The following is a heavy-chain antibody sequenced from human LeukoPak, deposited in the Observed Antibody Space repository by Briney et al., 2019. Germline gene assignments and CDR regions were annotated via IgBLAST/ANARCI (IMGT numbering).Heavy chain of an antibody. CDR3: ARTDYTTFDI. D-gene: IGHD4-11*01. CDR1: GFTFSSYS. CDR2: ISSSGGST. Sequence: TGGSLRLSCAASGFTFSSYSMSWVRQAPGKGLEWVSAISSSGGSTDYADSVKGRFTISRDNARNSLFLQMNSLRDDDTAIYYCARTDYTTFDIWGQGTMVTVSS. V-gene: IGHV3-23*01. J-gene: IGHJ3*02.